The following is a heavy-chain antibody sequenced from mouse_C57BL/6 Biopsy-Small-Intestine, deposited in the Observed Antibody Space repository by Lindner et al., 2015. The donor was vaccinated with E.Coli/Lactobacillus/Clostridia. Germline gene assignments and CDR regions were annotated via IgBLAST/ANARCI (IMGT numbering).Heavy chain of an antibody. CDR1: ASTLKTT. J-gene: IGHJ3*01. V-gene: IGHV14-2*01. Sequence: VQLQESGAELVKPGPQSSCPAQLLASTLKTTILHWVKQRTEQGLEWIGRIDSEDGETKYAPKFQGKATITADTSSNTAYLQLSSLTSEDTAVYYCARGGFAYWGQGTLVTVSA. CDR3: ARGGFAY. CDR2: IDSEDGET.